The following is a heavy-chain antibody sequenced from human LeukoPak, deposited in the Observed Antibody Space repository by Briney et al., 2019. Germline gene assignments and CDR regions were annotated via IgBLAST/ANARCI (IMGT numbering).Heavy chain of an antibody. J-gene: IGHJ3*02. CDR1: GYSISSGYY. Sequence: SETLSLTCTVSGYSISSGYYWSWIRQPPGKGLEWIGYIYYSGSTNYNPSLKSRVTISVDTSKNQFSLKLSSVTAADTAVYYCARASKADRLGLFNWNDQGGAFDIWGQGTMVTVSS. D-gene: IGHD1-20*01. CDR3: ARASKADRLGLFNWNDQGGAFDI. V-gene: IGHV4-61*01. CDR2: IYYSGST.